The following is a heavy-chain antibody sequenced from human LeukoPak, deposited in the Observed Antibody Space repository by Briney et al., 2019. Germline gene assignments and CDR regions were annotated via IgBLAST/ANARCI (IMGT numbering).Heavy chain of an antibody. V-gene: IGHV3-66*02. CDR1: GFTVSTNY. J-gene: IGHJ5*02. CDR2: IYSDAST. CDR3: ANDDFWSGYYSRSWFDP. D-gene: IGHD3-3*01. Sequence: PGGSLRLSCAASGFTVSTNYMSWVRQAPGKGLEWVSVIYSDASTYYADSVKGRFTISRDNSKNTLYLQMNSLRGEDTAVYYCANDDFWSGYYSRSWFDPWGQGTLVTVSS.